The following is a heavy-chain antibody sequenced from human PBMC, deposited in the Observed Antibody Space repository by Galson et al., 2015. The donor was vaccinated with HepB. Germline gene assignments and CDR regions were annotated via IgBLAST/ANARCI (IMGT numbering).Heavy chain of an antibody. J-gene: IGHJ3*02. D-gene: IGHD5-24*01. CDR1: GYTFTSYY. Sequence: SVKVSCKASGYTFTSYYMHWVRQAPGQGLEWMGIINPSGGSTSYAQKLQGRVTMTRDTSTSTVYMELSSLRSEDTAVYYCARSRKRWLQSNDAFDIWGQGTMVTVSS. CDR2: INPSGGST. CDR3: ARSRKRWLQSNDAFDI. V-gene: IGHV1-46*04.